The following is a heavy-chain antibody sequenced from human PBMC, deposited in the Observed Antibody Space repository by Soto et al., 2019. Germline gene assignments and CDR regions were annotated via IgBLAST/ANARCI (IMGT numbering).Heavy chain of an antibody. CDR2: ISAYNGNT. V-gene: IGHV1-18*01. CDR3: ARDAASSWSQGSYYYGMDV. D-gene: IGHD6-13*01. J-gene: IGHJ6*02. Sequence: ASVKVSCKASGYTFTSYGVTWVRQSPGQGLEWMGWISAYNGNTNYAQNHQGRVTMTTDTSTSTAYMELRSLRSDDTAVYYCARDAASSWSQGSYYYGMDVWGQGTTVTVSS. CDR1: GYTFTSYG.